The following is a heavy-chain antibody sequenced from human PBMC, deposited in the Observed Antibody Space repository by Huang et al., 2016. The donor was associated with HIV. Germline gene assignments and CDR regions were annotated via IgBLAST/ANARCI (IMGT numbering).Heavy chain of an antibody. CDR2: VFQSGIT. Sequence: QLQLQESGPGQVKPSETLSLTCTVSGDFISSTNYYWGWIRQSPGKGLAWVGSVFQSGITNYNPSLKSRVTLSVDTSRNQFSLRLNSVTAADTAVYYCASQHIGAAATWFWGRGTQVAVSS. J-gene: IGHJ4*02. V-gene: IGHV4-39*01. CDR3: ASQHIGAAATWF. CDR1: GDFISSTNYY. D-gene: IGHD6-13*01.